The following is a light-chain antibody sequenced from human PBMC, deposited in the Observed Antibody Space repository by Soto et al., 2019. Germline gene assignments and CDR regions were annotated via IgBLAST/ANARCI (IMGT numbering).Light chain of an antibody. CDR1: SSDVGGYNY. CDR3: SSYTSSSTLVV. CDR2: DVS. V-gene: IGLV2-14*01. Sequence: QSVLTQPASVSGSPGQSITISCTGTSSDVGGYNYVSWYQQHPGKAPKLIIYDVSNRPSGVSNRFSGSKSGNTASLTISGLQAEDEADYHCSSYTSSSTLVVFGGGTQLTVL. J-gene: IGLJ2*01.